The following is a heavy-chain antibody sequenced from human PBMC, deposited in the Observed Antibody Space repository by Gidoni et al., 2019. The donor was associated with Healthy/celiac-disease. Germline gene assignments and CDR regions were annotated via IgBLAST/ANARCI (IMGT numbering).Heavy chain of an antibody. CDR3: AWDIVADY. Sequence: QGQLQQWGAGLLKPSETLSLTCAVYGGSFSGHCWSWIRQPPGKGLTWIEEIDHSGSTNNNPSLKSRVTISVDTSKNQFSLKLSSVTAADTAVYYCAWDIVADYWGQGTLVTVSS. CDR2: IDHSGST. CDR1: GGSFSGHC. V-gene: IGHV4-34*01. J-gene: IGHJ4*02. D-gene: IGHD5-12*01.